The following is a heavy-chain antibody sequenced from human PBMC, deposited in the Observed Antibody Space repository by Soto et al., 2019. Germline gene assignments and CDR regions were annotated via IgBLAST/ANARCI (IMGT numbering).Heavy chain of an antibody. CDR3: ARAPGDYFDY. CDR2: IYLGGSI. J-gene: IGHJ4*02. V-gene: IGHV4-59*12. Sequence: PSETLSLTCSVSNGSISSGYWTWIRQPPGKGLEWIGYIYLGGSIYYNPSLKSRVTISVDTAKNQFSLKLSSVTAADTAVYYCARAPGDYFDYWGQGTLVTVS. CDR1: NGSISSGY.